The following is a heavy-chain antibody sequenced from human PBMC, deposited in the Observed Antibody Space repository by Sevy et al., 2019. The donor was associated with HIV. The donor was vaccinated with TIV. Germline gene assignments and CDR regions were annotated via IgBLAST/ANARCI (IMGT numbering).Heavy chain of an antibody. CDR3: ARVHSSHYYDSSGYLDYHYYGMDV. D-gene: IGHD3-22*01. CDR1: GGSISSYY. J-gene: IGHJ6*02. V-gene: IGHV4-59*01. Sequence: SETLSLTCTVSGGSISSYYWSWIRQPPGKGLEWIGYIYYSGSTNYNPSLKSRVTISVDTSKNQFSLKLSSVTAADTAVYYCARVHSSHYYDSSGYLDYHYYGMDVWGQGTTVTVSS. CDR2: IYYSGST.